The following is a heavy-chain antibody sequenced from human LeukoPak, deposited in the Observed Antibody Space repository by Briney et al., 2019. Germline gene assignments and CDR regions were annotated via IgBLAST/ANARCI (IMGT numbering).Heavy chain of an antibody. D-gene: IGHD5-12*01. CDR2: IIPIFGTA. CDR3: ARGTPATAIYFDY. V-gene: IGHV1-69*01. J-gene: IGHJ4*02. CDR1: GGTFSSYA. Sequence: ASVKVSCTASGGTFSSYAISWVRQAPGQGLEWMGGIIPIFGTANYAQKFQGRVTITADESTSTAYMELSSLRSEDTAVYYCARGTPATAIYFDYWGQGTLVTASS.